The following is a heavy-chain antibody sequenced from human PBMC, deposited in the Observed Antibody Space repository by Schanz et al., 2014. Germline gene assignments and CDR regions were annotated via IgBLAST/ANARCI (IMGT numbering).Heavy chain of an antibody. CDR2: IGGSGDST. Sequence: EVHLLESGGGLVQPGGSLRLSCAASGFTFSNHALSWVRQAPGKGLEWVSGIGGSGDSTHYADSVKGRFTISRDNARNSLYLQLNSLRVEDSGVYFCAQTRCTFMVPIDNWGQGVRVIVSS. J-gene: IGHJ4*02. V-gene: IGHV3-23*01. D-gene: IGHD2-2*01. CDR3: AQTRCTFMVPIDN. CDR1: GFTFSNHA.